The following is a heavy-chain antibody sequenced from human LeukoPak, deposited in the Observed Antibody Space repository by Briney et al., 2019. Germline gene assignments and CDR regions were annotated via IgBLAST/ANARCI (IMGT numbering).Heavy chain of an antibody. CDR2: IYYSGST. D-gene: IGHD5-24*01. Sequence: PSETLSLTCTVSGGSISISGYYWGWIRQPPGKGLEWIGSIYYSGSTLYSPSLKSRVTISLDTSKNQFSLKLNSVTAADTAVYYCARGRDGYNPLDSWGQGTLVTVSS. V-gene: IGHV4-39*07. J-gene: IGHJ4*02. CDR1: GGSISISGYY. CDR3: ARGRDGYNPLDS.